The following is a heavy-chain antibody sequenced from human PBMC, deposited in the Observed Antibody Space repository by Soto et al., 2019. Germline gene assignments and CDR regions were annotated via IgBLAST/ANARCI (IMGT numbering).Heavy chain of an antibody. Sequence: ASVKVSCKAFGFTFSNYGLNWVRRAPGQGLEWMGWVSANNGHTNYAQNLQGRVSMTTDTSTSTAYMELRGLAFDDTAVYYCARDIESVTAKHFFYYYAMDVWG. V-gene: IGHV1-18*01. D-gene: IGHD2-8*01. J-gene: IGHJ6*02. CDR2: VSANNGHT. CDR3: ARDIESVTAKHFFYYYAMDV. CDR1: GFTFSNYG.